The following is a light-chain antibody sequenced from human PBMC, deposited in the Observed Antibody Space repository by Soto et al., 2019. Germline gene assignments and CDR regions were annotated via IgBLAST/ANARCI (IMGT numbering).Light chain of an antibody. CDR1: QSVSSY. Sequence: EIVLTQSPATLSLSPGERATLSCRASQSVSSYLAWYQQKPGQAPRLLIYDVSNRATDIPARFSGSGSGTDFTLTISSIEPEDFAVYYCQQRSNWPRFTFGHGTKVDIK. CDR2: DVS. V-gene: IGKV3-11*01. CDR3: QQRSNWPRFT. J-gene: IGKJ3*01.